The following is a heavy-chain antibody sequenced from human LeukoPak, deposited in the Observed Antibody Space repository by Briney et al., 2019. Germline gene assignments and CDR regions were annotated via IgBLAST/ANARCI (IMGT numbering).Heavy chain of an antibody. J-gene: IGHJ5*02. Sequence: SETLSLTCTVSGGSISSYYWSWIRQPPGQGLVWIGYIDYSGSTNYNPSLKSRVTISVDTSKNQFSLKLTSVTAADTAVYFCARGGYYGSGNDFRFDPWGQGTLVTVSS. CDR3: ARGGYYGSGNDFRFDP. V-gene: IGHV4-59*01. D-gene: IGHD3-10*01. CDR1: GGSISSYY. CDR2: IDYSGST.